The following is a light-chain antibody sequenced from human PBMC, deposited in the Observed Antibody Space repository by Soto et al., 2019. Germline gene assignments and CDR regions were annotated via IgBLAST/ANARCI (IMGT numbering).Light chain of an antibody. J-gene: IGLJ1*01. Sequence: QSVLTQPRSVSGSPGQSVTISCTGTSSDVGGYNYVSWYQQHPGKAPKLMIYDVSKRPSGVPDRFSGSKSGNTASLTISGLQAEDEADYYCCSYAGSYTGVFGTGTKLTVI. CDR2: DVS. V-gene: IGLV2-11*01. CDR3: CSYAGSYTGV. CDR1: SSDVGGYNY.